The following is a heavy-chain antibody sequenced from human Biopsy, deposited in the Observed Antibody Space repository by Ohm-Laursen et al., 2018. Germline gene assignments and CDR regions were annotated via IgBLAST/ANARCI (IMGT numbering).Heavy chain of an antibody. J-gene: IGHJ4*02. V-gene: IGHV4-59*01. Sequence: PGTLSLTCTVSGGSISSYYWNWIRQPPGKGLEWIGYIYYSGTTDYSPSLKSRVTISIDKSKNQFFLKLSSVTAEETAVYYCSRDDAVTVIRGLYYWGQGALVTVSS. CDR1: GGSISSYY. CDR3: SRDDAVTVIRGLYY. CDR2: IYYSGTT. D-gene: IGHD2-21*02.